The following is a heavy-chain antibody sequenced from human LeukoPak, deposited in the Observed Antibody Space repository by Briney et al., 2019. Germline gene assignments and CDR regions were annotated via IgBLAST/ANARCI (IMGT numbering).Heavy chain of an antibody. CDR3: ASSTSGWYNGNDY. V-gene: IGHV4-59*08. Sequence: SETLSLTCTVSGGSISSYYWSWIRQPPGKGLEWIGYIYYSGSTNYDPSLKSRVTISVDTSKNQFSLKLSSVTATDTAVYYCASSTSGWYNGNDYWGQGTLVTVSS. J-gene: IGHJ4*02. D-gene: IGHD6-19*01. CDR1: GGSISSYY. CDR2: IYYSGST.